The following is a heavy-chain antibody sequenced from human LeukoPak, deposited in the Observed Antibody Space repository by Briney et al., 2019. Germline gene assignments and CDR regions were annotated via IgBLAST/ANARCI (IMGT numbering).Heavy chain of an antibody. J-gene: IGHJ4*02. CDR1: GYTFTGYY. CDR3: AREAAVAGTKPWGNDY. Sequence: ASVKVSCKASGYTFTGYYMHWVRQAPGQGLEWMGWINPNSGGTNYARKFQGRVTMTRDTSISTAYMELSRLRSDDTAVYYCAREAAVAGTKPWGNDYWGQGTLVTVSS. CDR2: INPNSGGT. D-gene: IGHD6-19*01. V-gene: IGHV1-2*02.